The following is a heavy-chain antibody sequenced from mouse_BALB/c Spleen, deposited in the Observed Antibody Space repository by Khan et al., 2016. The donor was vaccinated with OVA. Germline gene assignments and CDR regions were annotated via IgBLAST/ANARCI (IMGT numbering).Heavy chain of an antibody. CDR2: IYPGDGDT. Sequence: QVQLQQSGAELARPGASVKLSCKASGYTFTSYWMQWVRQRPGQGLEWIGTIYPGDGDTRYTQKFKGKATLTADKSSSTAYMQLSSLTSEDSAVYYCANYRYEYFDYWGQGTTLTVSS. CDR3: ANYRYEYFDY. J-gene: IGHJ2*01. CDR1: GYTFTSYW. V-gene: IGHV1-87*01. D-gene: IGHD2-14*01.